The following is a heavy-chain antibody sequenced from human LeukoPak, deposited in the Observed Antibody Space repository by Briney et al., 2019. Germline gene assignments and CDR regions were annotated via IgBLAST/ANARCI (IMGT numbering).Heavy chain of an antibody. V-gene: IGHV3-48*04. CDR3: ARDLEYDFWSGYYGGNWFDP. CDR1: GFTFSSYS. J-gene: IGHJ5*02. Sequence: PGGSLRLSCAASGFTFSSYSMNWVRQAPGKGLEWVSYISSSSSTIYYADSVKGRFTISRDNAKNSLYLQMNSLRAEDTAVYYCARDLEYDFWSGYYGGNWFDPWGQGTLVTVSS. CDR2: ISSSSSTI. D-gene: IGHD3-3*01.